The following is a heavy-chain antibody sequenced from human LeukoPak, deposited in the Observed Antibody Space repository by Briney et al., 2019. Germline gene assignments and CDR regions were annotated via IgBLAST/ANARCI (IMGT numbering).Heavy chain of an antibody. J-gene: IGHJ3*02. V-gene: IGHV4-30-2*01. CDR3: ASYGGDAFDI. Sequence: SQTLSLTCAVCGGSISSGGYSWSWIRQPPGKGLEWIGYIYHSGSTYYNPSLKSRVTISVDRSKNQFSLQLSSVPAADTAVYYCASYGGDAFDIWGQGTMVTVSS. D-gene: IGHD4-17*01. CDR2: IYHSGST. CDR1: GGSISSGGYS.